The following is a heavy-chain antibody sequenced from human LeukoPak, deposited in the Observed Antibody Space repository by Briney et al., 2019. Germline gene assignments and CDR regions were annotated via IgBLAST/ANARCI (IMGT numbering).Heavy chain of an antibody. J-gene: IGHJ3*02. V-gene: IGHV3-23*01. D-gene: IGHD3-22*01. Sequence: PGGSLRLSCAASGFTFSSYAMSWVRQAPGKGLEWVSAISGSGGSTYYADSVKGRFTISRDNSKNTLYLQMNSLRAEDTAVYYCAKSLTYYYDSSGLDAFDIWGQGTMVTVSS. CDR1: GFTFSSYA. CDR2: ISGSGGST. CDR3: AKSLTYYYDSSGLDAFDI.